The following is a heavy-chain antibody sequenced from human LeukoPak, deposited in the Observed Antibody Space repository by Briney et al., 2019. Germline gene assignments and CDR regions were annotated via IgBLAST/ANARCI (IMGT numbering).Heavy chain of an antibody. CDR1: GGSVSSGSYY. CDR2: IYYSGST. D-gene: IGHD2-15*01. J-gene: IGHJ4*02. CDR3: ARGGVVVAATPFDY. Sequence: SETLSLTCTVSGGSVSSGSYYWSWIRQPPGKGPEWIGYIYYSGSTNYNPSLKSRVTISVDTSKNQFSLKLSSVTAADTAVYYCARGGVVVAATPFDYWGQGTLVTVSS. V-gene: IGHV4-61*01.